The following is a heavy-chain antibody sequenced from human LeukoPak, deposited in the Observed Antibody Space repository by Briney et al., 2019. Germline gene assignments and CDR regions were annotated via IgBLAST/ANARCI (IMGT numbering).Heavy chain of an antibody. CDR2: IYHSGST. D-gene: IGHD5-18*01. CDR3: ARGGWVQLWLHYFDY. J-gene: IGHJ4*02. CDR1: GGSISSSNW. Sequence: SETLSLTCAVSGGSISSSNWWSWVRPPPGKGLEWIGEIYHSGSTNYNPSLKSRVTISVDKSKNQFSLKLSSVTAADTAVYYCARGGWVQLWLHYFDYWGQGTLVTVSS. V-gene: IGHV4-4*02.